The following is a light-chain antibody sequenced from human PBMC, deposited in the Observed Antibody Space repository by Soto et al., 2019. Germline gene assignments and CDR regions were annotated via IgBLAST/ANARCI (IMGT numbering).Light chain of an antibody. J-gene: IGKJ1*01. CDR1: QSISGW. V-gene: IGKV1-5*01. CDR3: QHYNNYPWT. CDR2: DAS. Sequence: DIQMTQSPSTVSASVGDSVTITCRASQSISGWLAWYQQKPGKAPKLLIYDASTLEGGVPSRFTGSGSGTDFSLTISGLQPDDFATYYCQHYNNYPWTFGQGTKVEI.